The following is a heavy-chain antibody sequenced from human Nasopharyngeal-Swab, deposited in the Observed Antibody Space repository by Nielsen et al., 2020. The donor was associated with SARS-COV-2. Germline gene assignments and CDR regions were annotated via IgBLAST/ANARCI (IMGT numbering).Heavy chain of an antibody. V-gene: IGHV4-4*02. J-gene: IGHJ4*02. D-gene: IGHD6-6*01. Sequence: SETLSLTCAVSGGSISSSNWWSWVRQPPGKGLEWIGEIYHSGSTNYNPSLKSRVTISVDKSKNQFSLKLSSVTAADTAVYYCARLAGVDGLVPDEDSSPSWGQGTLVTVSS. CDR2: IYHSGST. CDR1: GGSISSSNW. CDR3: ARLAGVDGLVPDEDSSPS.